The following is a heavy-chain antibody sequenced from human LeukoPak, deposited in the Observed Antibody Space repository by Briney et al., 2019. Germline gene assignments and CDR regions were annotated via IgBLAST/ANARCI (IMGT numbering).Heavy chain of an antibody. V-gene: IGHV3-21*01. CDR1: GFTFSSYG. J-gene: IGHJ1*01. CDR2: ISSSSSYI. D-gene: IGHD6-19*01. Sequence: GGSLRLSCAASGFTFSSYGMHWVRQAPGKGLEWVSSISSSSSYIYYADSVKGRFTISRDNAKNSLYLQMNSLRAEDTAVYYCAIISSGWYVSAEYFQHWGQGTLVTVSS. CDR3: AIISSGWYVSAEYFQH.